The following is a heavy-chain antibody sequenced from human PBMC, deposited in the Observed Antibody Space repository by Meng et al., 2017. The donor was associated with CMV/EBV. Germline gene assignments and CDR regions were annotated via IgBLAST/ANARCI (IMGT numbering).Heavy chain of an antibody. CDR3: AREIVVVPAAIDNWFDP. D-gene: IGHD2-2*02. J-gene: IGHJ5*02. Sequence: QVKLQEAGPGLVNPSQTLSLTCTVSGGSISSGSYYWSWIRQPAGKGLEWIGRIYTSGSTNYNPSLKSRVTMSVDTSKNQFSLKLSSVTAADTAVYYCAREIVVVPAAIDNWFDPWGQGTLVTVSS. CDR2: IYTSGST. CDR1: GGSISSGSYY. V-gene: IGHV4-61*02.